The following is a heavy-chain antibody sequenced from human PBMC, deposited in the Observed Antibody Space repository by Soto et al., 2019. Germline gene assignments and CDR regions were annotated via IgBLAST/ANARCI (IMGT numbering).Heavy chain of an antibody. CDR2: IKSKTDGGTT. CDR1: GFTFSNAW. CDR3: ARRRSGFFDY. V-gene: IGHV3-15*01. J-gene: IGHJ4*02. D-gene: IGHD3-3*01. Sequence: EVQLVESGGGLVQPGGSLRLSCAASGFTFSNAWMSWVRQAPGKGLEWVGRIKSKTDGGTTDYAAPVKGKFTISRDDSTNTLFLQMNSLRSEDTAVYYCARRRSGFFDYWGQGTLVTVSS.